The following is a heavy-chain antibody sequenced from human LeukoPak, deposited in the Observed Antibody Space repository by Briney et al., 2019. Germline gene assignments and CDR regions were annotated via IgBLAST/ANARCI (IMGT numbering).Heavy chain of an antibody. V-gene: IGHV3-23*01. D-gene: IGHD3-9*01. CDR2: ISGSGGST. J-gene: IGHJ4*02. Sequence: GGSLRLSCAASGFTFSSYAMSWVRQAPGKGLEWVSAISGSGGSTYYADSVKGRFTISRDNAKNSLYLQMNSLRAEDTAVYYCARVDYDILTGYYRDYFDYWGQGTLVTVSS. CDR3: ARVDYDILTGYYRDYFDY. CDR1: GFTFSSYA.